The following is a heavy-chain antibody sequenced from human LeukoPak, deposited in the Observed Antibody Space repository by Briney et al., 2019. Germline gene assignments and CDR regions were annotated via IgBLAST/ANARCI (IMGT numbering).Heavy chain of an antibody. V-gene: IGHV3-33*06. Sequence: PGGSLRLSCAASGFTFSSYGMHWVRQAPGKGLEWVAVIWYDGSNKYYADSVKGRFTISRDNSKNTLYLQMNSLRAEDTAVYYCAKEAKAGTTLPDYWGQGTLVTVSS. CDR1: GFTFSSYG. D-gene: IGHD1-7*01. CDR3: AKEAKAGTTLPDY. J-gene: IGHJ4*02. CDR2: IWYDGSNK.